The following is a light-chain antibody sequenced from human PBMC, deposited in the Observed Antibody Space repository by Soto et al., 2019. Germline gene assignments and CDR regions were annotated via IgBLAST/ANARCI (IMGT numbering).Light chain of an antibody. V-gene: IGLV2-14*01. J-gene: IGLJ1*01. CDR2: EVS. Sequence: QSALTQPASVSGSPGQSITISCTGNSSDVGGYNYVSWFQQHPGKAPKLMIYEVSNRPSGVSNRFSGSRSGNTASLTISGLQSEDEAEYYCNSYTNNNTFVFGTRTKLTVL. CDR1: SSDVGGYNY. CDR3: NSYTNNNTFV.